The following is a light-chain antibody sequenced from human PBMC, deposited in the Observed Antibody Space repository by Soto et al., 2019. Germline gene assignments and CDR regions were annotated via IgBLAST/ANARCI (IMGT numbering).Light chain of an antibody. Sequence: EIVLTQSPATLSLSPGERATLSCRASQSVSGCLAWYQQKPGQAPRLLIFDASNRATGIPARFSGSGSGTDVTLTISSLEPEDFAIYYCQQRCNWPPVTLGGGTKVDIK. CDR3: QQRCNWPPVT. CDR1: QSVSGC. J-gene: IGKJ4*01. CDR2: DAS. V-gene: IGKV3-11*01.